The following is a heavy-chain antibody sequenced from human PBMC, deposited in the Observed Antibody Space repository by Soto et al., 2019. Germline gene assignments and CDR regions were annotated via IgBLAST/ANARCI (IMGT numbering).Heavy chain of an antibody. V-gene: IGHV1-69*02. D-gene: IGHD3-16*01. CDR1: GATFSSST. Sequence: QVQLVQSGADVKKPGSSVKVSCKASGATFSSSTFTWVRQAPGQGLEWMGRIIPMFGITNSAQKFQGRLGITADESTNTVFMDMSSLRSDDKAIYYCATGALTLGGVINAWGQGTLVNGSS. J-gene: IGHJ4*02. CDR3: ATGALTLGGVINA. CDR2: IIPMFGIT.